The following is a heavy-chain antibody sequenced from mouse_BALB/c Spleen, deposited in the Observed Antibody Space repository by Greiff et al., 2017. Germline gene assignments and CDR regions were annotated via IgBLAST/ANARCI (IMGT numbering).Heavy chain of an antibody. Sequence: EVQLVESGGGLVKPGGSLKLSCAASGFTFSSYAMSWVRQSPEKRLEWVAEISSGGSFTYYPDTVTGRFTISRDNAKNTLYLEMSSLRTEDTAMYYCASDGRGFAWWGQGTLVTVSA. CDR1: GFTFSSYA. CDR3: ASDGRGFAW. J-gene: IGHJ3*01. CDR2: ISSGGSFT. V-gene: IGHV5-9-4*01.